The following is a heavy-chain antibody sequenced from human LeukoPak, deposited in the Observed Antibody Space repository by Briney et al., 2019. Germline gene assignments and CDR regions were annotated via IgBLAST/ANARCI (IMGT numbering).Heavy chain of an antibody. Sequence: PSETLSLTCAVYGGSFSGYYWSWIRQPPGKGLEWIGGINHSGSTNYNPSLKSRVTISVDTSKNQFSLKLSSVTAADTAVYYCARGPSGYFWFNWFDPWGQGTLVTVSS. J-gene: IGHJ5*02. D-gene: IGHD3-3*01. CDR3: ARGPSGYFWFNWFDP. CDR2: INHSGST. CDR1: GGSFSGYY. V-gene: IGHV4-34*01.